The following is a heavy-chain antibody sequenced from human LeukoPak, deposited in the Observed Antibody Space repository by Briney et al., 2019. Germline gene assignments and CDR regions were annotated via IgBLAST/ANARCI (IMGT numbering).Heavy chain of an antibody. J-gene: IGHJ4*02. D-gene: IGHD2-2*01. CDR2: INAGNDNT. Sequence: GASVKVSCKASGYTFTSYAMHWVRQAPGQRLEWMGWINAGNDNTKYSQKFQGRVTITRDTSASTAYMELSSLRSEDTAVYYCARDECSSTSCQYYFDYWGQGTLVTVSS. CDR3: ARDECSSTSCQYYFDY. V-gene: IGHV1-3*01. CDR1: GYTFTSYA.